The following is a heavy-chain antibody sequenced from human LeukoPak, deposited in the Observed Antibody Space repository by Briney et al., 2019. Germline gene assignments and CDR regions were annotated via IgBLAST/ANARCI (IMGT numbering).Heavy chain of an antibody. CDR1: GYSFTSYG. J-gene: IGHJ4*02. D-gene: IGHD2-8*01. CDR2: ISTYNANT. CDR3: AREECSIGVCYPSGY. Sequence: ASVKVSCKASGYSFTSYGISWVRQAPGQGLEWMGWISTYNANTNYALKLQGRVALTTDTSTSTAYMELKSLRSDDTAVYYCAREECSIGVCYPSGYWGQGTLVTVSS. V-gene: IGHV1-18*01.